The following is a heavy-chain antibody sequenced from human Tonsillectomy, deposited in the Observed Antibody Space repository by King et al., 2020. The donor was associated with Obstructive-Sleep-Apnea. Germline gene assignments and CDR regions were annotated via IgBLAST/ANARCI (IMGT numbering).Heavy chain of an antibody. CDR2: ISSSSSTI. J-gene: IGHJ6*02. Sequence: VQLVESGGGLVQPGGSLRLSCAASGFTFSSYSMNWLRQAPGKGLEWVSYISSSSSTIEYEDSVKGRFTITRDNAKNSLYLQMNSLRAEDTAVYYCARDVIAVAGNYYYYYGMDVWGQGTTVTVSS. D-gene: IGHD6-19*01. CDR1: GFTFSSYS. CDR3: ARDVIAVAGNYYYYYGMDV. V-gene: IGHV3-48*04.